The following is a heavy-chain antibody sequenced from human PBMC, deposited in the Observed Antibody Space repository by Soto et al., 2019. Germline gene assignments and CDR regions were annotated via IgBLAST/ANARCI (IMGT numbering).Heavy chain of an antibody. V-gene: IGHV5-51*01. J-gene: IGHJ3*02. Sequence: ESLKISCQGSGFTFSAYWVAWVRQRPGKGLEWMGNIYPGDSDSKYSPSFEGQVTFSVDKLSSTAYLQWSSLQASDTAIYYCARLGKDGVWGGAFDMWGQGTLVTVSS. D-gene: IGHD2-8*01. CDR1: GFTFSAYW. CDR3: ARLGKDGVWGGAFDM. CDR2: IYPGDSDS.